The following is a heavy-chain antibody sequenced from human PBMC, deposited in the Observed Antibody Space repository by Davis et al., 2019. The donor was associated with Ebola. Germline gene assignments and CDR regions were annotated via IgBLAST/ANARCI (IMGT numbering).Heavy chain of an antibody. CDR3: VRVSRNIATGWYRFDAFDI. CDR2: IYRDGSEK. J-gene: IGHJ3*02. Sequence: GGSLRLSCAASGFTFGSFWMSWVRQAPGKGLEWVANIYRDGSEKYYADSVKGRFTISRDNSKHTLYLEMNSLRAEDTAIYYGVRVSRNIATGWYRFDAFDIWGQGTLVTVSS. CDR1: GFTFGSFW. V-gene: IGHV3-7*01. D-gene: IGHD6-19*01.